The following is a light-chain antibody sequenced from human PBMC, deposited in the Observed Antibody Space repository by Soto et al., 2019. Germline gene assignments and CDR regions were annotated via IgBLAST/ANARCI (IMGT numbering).Light chain of an antibody. CDR2: EVS. CDR3: SSYSRNTLFV. CDR1: SSDIGGYEF. V-gene: IGLV2-14*01. J-gene: IGLJ1*01. Sequence: QSALTQPASVSGSPGQSITISCTGSSSDIGGYEFVSWFQQHPGKVPKLIIYEVSNRPSGISGRFSASKSGNTASLTISGLQAEDEADYYCSSYSRNTLFVFGTGTKVTVL.